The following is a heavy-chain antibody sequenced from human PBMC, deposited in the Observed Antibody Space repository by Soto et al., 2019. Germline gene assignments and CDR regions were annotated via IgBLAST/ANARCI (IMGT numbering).Heavy chain of an antibody. CDR3: ARRAGGDYYYYGMDV. J-gene: IGHJ6*02. Sequence: GESLKISCKGSEYSFTSYWIGWVRQMPGKGLEWMGIIYPGDSDTRYSPSFQGQVTISADKSISTAYLQWSSLKASDTAMYYCARRAGGDYYYYGMDVPGQGTTVPVSS. V-gene: IGHV5-51*01. CDR2: IYPGDSDT. D-gene: IGHD4-17*01. CDR1: EYSFTSYW.